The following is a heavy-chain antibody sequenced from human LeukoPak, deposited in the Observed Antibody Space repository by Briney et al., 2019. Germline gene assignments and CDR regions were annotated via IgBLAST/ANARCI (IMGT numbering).Heavy chain of an antibody. V-gene: IGHV4-39*01. Sequence: SETLSLTCTVSDASITSSSYYWGWIRQPPGKGLEWIGAIYYNGNTFYNPSLKSRVTISLHTSESQFSLKLTSVTAADTAVYYCARRFSSSWSRFDPWGQGALVTVSS. CDR1: DASITSSSYY. D-gene: IGHD6-13*01. J-gene: IGHJ5*02. CDR3: ARRFSSSWSRFDP. CDR2: IYYNGNT.